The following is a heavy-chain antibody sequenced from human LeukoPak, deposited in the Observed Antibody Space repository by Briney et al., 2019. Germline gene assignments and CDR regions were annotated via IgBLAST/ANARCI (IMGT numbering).Heavy chain of an antibody. CDR1: GFTFSSYS. J-gene: IGHJ4*02. Sequence: PWGSLRLSCAASGFTFSSYSMNWVRQAPGKGLEWVSYISSSSSTIYYADSVEGRFTISRDNAKNSLYLQMNSLRDEDTAVYYCARDYYDILTGYQEVGFDYWGQGTLVTVSS. D-gene: IGHD3-9*01. V-gene: IGHV3-48*02. CDR3: ARDYYDILTGYQEVGFDY. CDR2: ISSSSSTI.